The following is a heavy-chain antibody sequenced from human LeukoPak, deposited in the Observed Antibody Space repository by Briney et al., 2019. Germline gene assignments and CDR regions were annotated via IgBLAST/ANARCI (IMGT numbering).Heavy chain of an antibody. J-gene: IGHJ6*03. D-gene: IGHD6-13*01. CDR3: ARGPGGTHYYYMDV. Sequence: PGGSLRLSCAGSGFTFNNYGIHWVRQAPGKGLEWVAVISYDGSNKYYADSVKGRFTISRDNSKNTLYLQMNSLRAEDTAVYYCARGPGGTHYYYMDVWGKGTTVTVSS. V-gene: IGHV3-30*03. CDR2: ISYDGSNK. CDR1: GFTFNNYG.